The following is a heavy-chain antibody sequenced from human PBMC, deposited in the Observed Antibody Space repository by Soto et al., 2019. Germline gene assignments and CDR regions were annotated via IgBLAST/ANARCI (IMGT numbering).Heavy chain of an antibody. Sequence: PGGSLRLSCAASGFTFSRYYMNWVRQAPGKGLEWVSSISSSGTYIYYADSVKGRFTISRDNAKNSLYLQMNSLRAEDTAVYYCARGALCSSSNCFGSGDFDIWGQGTMVTVSS. CDR1: GFTFSRYY. V-gene: IGHV3-21*01. J-gene: IGHJ3*02. CDR2: ISSSGTYI. D-gene: IGHD2-2*01. CDR3: ARGALCSSSNCFGSGDFDI.